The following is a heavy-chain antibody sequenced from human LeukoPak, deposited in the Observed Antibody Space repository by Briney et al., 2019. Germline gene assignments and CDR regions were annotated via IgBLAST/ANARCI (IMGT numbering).Heavy chain of an antibody. CDR1: GNSISSYY. D-gene: IGHD3-22*01. CDR2: IHTSGST. V-gene: IGHV4-4*07. CDR3: ARDQYYYDSSGYYRFDY. Sequence: SETLSLTCTVSGNSISSYYWSWIRQPAGKGLEWIGRIHTSGSTNYNSSLKSRVTMSVDMSKNQFSLKLSSVTAADTAVYYCARDQYYYDSSGYYRFDYWGQGTLVTVSS. J-gene: IGHJ4*02.